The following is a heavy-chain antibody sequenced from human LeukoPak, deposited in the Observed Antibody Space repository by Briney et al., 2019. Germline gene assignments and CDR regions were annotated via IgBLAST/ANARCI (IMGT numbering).Heavy chain of an antibody. Sequence: ASVKVSCKASGYTFTSYGISWARQAPGQGLEWMGWISAYNGNTNYAQKLQGRVTMTTDTSTSTAYMELRSLRSDDTAVYYCARDYPADSSGYYYGKYYYGMDVWGQGTTVTVSS. CDR1: GYTFTSYG. CDR3: ARDYPADSSGYYYGKYYYGMDV. CDR2: ISAYNGNT. J-gene: IGHJ6*02. V-gene: IGHV1-18*01. D-gene: IGHD3-22*01.